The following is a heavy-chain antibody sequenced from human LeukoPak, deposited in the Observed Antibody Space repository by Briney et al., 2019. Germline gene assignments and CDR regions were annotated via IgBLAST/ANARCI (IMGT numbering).Heavy chain of an antibody. D-gene: IGHD3-22*01. V-gene: IGHV3-30*01. CDR3: AKEGYYYDSSGYNYYYGMDV. CDR2: ISYDGSNK. CDR1: GFTFSSYA. Sequence: GRSLRLSCAASGFTFSSYAMHWVRQAPGKGLEWVAVISYDGSNKYYADSVKGRFTISRDNSKNTLYLQMNSLRAEDTAVYYCAKEGYYYDSSGYNYYYGMDVWGQGTTVTVSS. J-gene: IGHJ6*02.